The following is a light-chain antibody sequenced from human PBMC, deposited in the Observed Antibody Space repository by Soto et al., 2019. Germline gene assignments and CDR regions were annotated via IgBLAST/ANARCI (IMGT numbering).Light chain of an antibody. J-gene: IGLJ1*01. CDR1: SSDVGGYNY. CDR2: DVS. V-gene: IGLV2-11*01. CDR3: AAWDDSLNGYV. Sequence: QSVLTQPRSVSGSPGQSVTISCTGTSSDVGGYNYVSWYQQHPGKAPKLMIYDVSKRPSGVPDRFSGSKSGNTASLTIRGLQSEDEADYYCAAWDDSLNGYVFGTGTKLTVL.